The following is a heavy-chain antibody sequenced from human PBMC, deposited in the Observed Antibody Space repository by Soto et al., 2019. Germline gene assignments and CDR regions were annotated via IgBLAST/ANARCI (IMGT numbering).Heavy chain of an antibody. V-gene: IGHV4-4*07. D-gene: IGHD5-18*01. Sequence: QVQLQESGPGLVKPSETLSLTCSVSGTSVSNYYWSWIRQPAGKGLEHIGRIYTSGSTSYNPSLKCRVTMSMDTSETQIYLNLTSVTAADTAVYYCARGGIQLSYAFDYWGQGILVTFSS. CDR1: GTSVSNYY. J-gene: IGHJ4*02. CDR3: ARGGIQLSYAFDY. CDR2: IYTSGST.